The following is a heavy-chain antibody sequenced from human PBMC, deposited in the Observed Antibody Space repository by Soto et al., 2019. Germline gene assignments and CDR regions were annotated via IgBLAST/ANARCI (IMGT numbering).Heavy chain of an antibody. V-gene: IGHV4-39*01. J-gene: IGHJ4*02. CDR3: ASIAAPGTTHFDF. CDR2: ICYSGNT. CDR1: GGSLGSSSYY. Sequence: SETLSLTCTVSGGSLGSSSYYWGWIRQSPRKGLEWIGNICYSGNTFYNPSLKSRVTISVDTSKNQFYLHLSSVTAADTAIFYCASIAAPGTTHFDFWGQGTLVTVSS. D-gene: IGHD6-13*01.